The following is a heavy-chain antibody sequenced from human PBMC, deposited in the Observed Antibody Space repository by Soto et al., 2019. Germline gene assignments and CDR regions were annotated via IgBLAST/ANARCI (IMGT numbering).Heavy chain of an antibody. V-gene: IGHV3-21*01. CDR3: TRDQGGSYDSWFDP. J-gene: IGHJ5*02. D-gene: IGHD1-26*01. Sequence: EVQVVESGGGLVKPGGSLRLSCNFSFSMYSMDWVCQAPGKGLEWVASISSGSAFIKYADSVKGRFTISRDNAKNSVSLQMDSLRVEDMAMYYCTRDQGGSYDSWFDPWGRGTLVTVSS. CDR1: SFSMYS. CDR2: ISSGSAFI.